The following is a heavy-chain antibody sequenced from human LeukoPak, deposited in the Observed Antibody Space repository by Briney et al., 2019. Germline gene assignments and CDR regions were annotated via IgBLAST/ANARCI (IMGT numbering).Heavy chain of an antibody. CDR1: GFTFSSYE. CDR2: ISISGSNI. D-gene: IGHD1-26*01. Sequence: GGSLRLSCAASGFTFSSYEMNWVRQAPGKGLEWVAYISISGSNIYYADSVKGRFTISRDNARNSLYLQIHSLRVEDTALYYCAREIVGATGDYWGQGTLVTVSS. V-gene: IGHV3-48*03. CDR3: AREIVGATGDY. J-gene: IGHJ4*02.